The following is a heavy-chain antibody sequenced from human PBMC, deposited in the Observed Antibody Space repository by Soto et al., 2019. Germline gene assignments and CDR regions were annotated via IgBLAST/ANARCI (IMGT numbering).Heavy chain of an antibody. CDR1: GFTFSSYG. V-gene: IGHV3-33*01. D-gene: IGHD3-9*01. CDR2: IWYDGSNK. CDR3: ARDGVRYFDWGDAFDI. J-gene: IGHJ3*02. Sequence: SGGSLRLSCAASGFTFSSYGMHWVRQAPGKGLEWVAVIWYDGSNKYYADSVKGRFTISRDNSKNTLYLQMNSLRAEDTAVYYCARDGVRYFDWGDAFDIWGQGTMVTVSS.